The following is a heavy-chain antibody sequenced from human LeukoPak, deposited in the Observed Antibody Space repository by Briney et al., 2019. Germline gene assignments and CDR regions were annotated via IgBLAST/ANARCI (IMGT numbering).Heavy chain of an antibody. CDR3: ARDLSAAFDI. Sequence: SETLSLTCTVSGGSISSYYWSWIRQPPGKGLEWIGYIYYSGSTNYNPSLKSRVTISVDTSKNQFSLKLSSVTAADTAVHYCARDLSAAFDIWGQGTMVTVSS. CDR1: GGSISSYY. J-gene: IGHJ3*02. CDR2: IYYSGST. V-gene: IGHV4-59*01.